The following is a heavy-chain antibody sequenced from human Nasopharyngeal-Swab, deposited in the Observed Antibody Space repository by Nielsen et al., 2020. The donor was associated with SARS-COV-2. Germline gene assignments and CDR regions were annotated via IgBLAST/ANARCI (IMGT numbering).Heavy chain of an antibody. V-gene: IGHV3-23*01. J-gene: IGHJ4*02. CDR1: GFTFSSYA. Sequence: GGSLRLSCAASGFTFSSYAMSWVRQAPGKGLEWVSAISGSGGSTYYADSVKGRFTISRDNDKNSLYLQMNSLRADDTAVYYCASGGYDFWSGYPSDYWGLGTLVTVSS. CDR2: ISGSGGST. D-gene: IGHD3-3*01. CDR3: ASGGYDFWSGYPSDY.